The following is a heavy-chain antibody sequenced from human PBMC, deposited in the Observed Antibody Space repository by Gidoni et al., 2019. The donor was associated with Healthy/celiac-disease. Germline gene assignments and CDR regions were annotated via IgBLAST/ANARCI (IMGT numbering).Heavy chain of an antibody. Sequence: EVQLVASGGGLVQPGRSLRLSCAASGFTFDDYAMHWVRQAPGKGLDWVSGISWNSGSIGYADSVKGRFTISRDNAKNSLYLQMNSLRAEDTALYYCAKDYSDFWSGYYTGGYFDYWGQGTLVTVSS. CDR2: ISWNSGSI. CDR1: GFTFDDYA. D-gene: IGHD3-3*01. V-gene: IGHV3-9*01. J-gene: IGHJ4*02. CDR3: AKDYSDFWSGYYTGGYFDY.